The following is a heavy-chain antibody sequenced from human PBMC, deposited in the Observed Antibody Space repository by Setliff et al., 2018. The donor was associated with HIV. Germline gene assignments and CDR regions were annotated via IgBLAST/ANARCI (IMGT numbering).Heavy chain of an antibody. J-gene: IGHJ6*02. Sequence: ASVKVSCKASGYTFSSYGMNWVRQAPGQGLEWMGWINTYTGNQTYAQGFTGRFVFSFDTSVSTAYLQISGLKAEDTAVYYCATRGEQLYFYGMNVWGQGTTVTVSS. CDR2: INTYTGNQ. D-gene: IGHD1-26*01. V-gene: IGHV7-4-1*02. CDR1: GYTFSSYG. CDR3: ATRGEQLYFYGMNV.